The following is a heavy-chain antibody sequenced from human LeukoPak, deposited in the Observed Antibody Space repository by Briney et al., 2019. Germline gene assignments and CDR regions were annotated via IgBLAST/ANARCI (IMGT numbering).Heavy chain of an antibody. V-gene: IGHV4-61*02. D-gene: IGHD2-2*01. Sequence: PSQTLSLTYTVAGGSISSGSYYWSWIRLPAGKGLEWIGRVYTSGSTNYNPSLKSRVTISVDMSKNQFSLKLSSVTAADTAVYYCARASSRYCSSTSCYDYYYYYYTDVWGKGTTVTVSS. J-gene: IGHJ6*03. CDR3: ARASSRYCSSTSCYDYYYYYYTDV. CDR2: VYTSGST. CDR1: GGSISSGSYY.